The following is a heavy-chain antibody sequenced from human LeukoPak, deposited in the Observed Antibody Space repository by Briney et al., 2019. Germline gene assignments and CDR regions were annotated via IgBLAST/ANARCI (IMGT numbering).Heavy chain of an antibody. CDR2: IRYDGSNK. CDR3: ARVIAAAGIDGFDP. CDR1: GFTFSSYG. Sequence: GGSLRLSCAASGFTFSSYGMHWVRQAPGKGLEWVAFIRYDGSNKYYADSVKGRFTISRDNSKNTLYLQMNSLRSEDTAVYYCARVIAAAGIDGFDPWGQGTLVTVSS. J-gene: IGHJ5*02. D-gene: IGHD6-13*01. V-gene: IGHV3-30*02.